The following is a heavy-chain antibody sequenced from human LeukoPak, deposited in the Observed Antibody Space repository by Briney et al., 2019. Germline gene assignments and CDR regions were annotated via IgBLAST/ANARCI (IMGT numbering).Heavy chain of an antibody. CDR1: GFTFRSYE. D-gene: IGHD3-22*01. CDR2: ISSSGSTI. CDR3: ARGRSGGSYYYDSSGYYGRAPFDY. V-gene: IGHV3-48*03. J-gene: IGHJ4*02. Sequence: AGGSLRLSCAASGFTFRSYEMNWVRQAPGEGREGVSYISSSGSTIYYADHVKARFTTSTDNAKNSLYPQMNSPSAEDTAFYYCARGRSGGSYYYDSSGYYGRAPFDYWGQGTLVTVSS.